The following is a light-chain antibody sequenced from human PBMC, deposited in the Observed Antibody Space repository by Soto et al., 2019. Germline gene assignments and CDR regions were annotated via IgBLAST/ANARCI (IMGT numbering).Light chain of an antibody. CDR1: QVLGTN. CDR3: QQYNYWPPIT. Sequence: EIGMTQSPGTLSVSPGETATLSCRASQVLGTNLAWYQQKPGQSPTLLIYGIYIRATGVPVRFTGSGSGTEFTLTITSLQSEDFATYYCQQYNYWPPITFGQGTRLEIK. J-gene: IGKJ5*01. CDR2: GIY. V-gene: IGKV3-15*01.